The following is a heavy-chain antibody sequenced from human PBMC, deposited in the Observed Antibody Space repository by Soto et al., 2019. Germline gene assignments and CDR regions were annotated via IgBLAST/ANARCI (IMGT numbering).Heavy chain of an antibody. D-gene: IGHD2-2*01. Sequence: QVQLQQWGAGLLKPSETLSLTCAVYGGSFSGYYWSWIRQPPGKGLEWIGEINHSGSTNYNPSLKMRVTISVDTSKNQFSLKLSSVTAADTAVYYCARGLWYCSSTSCFGRLDYYYYGMDVWGQGTTVTVSS. J-gene: IGHJ6*02. CDR1: GGSFSGYY. CDR2: INHSGST. CDR3: ARGLWYCSSTSCFGRLDYYYYGMDV. V-gene: IGHV4-34*01.